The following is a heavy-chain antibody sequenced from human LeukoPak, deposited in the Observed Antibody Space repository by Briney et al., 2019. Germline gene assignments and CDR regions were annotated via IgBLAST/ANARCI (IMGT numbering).Heavy chain of an antibody. D-gene: IGHD3-10*01. V-gene: IGHV4-59*08. J-gene: IGHJ4*02. CDR2: IYYSGST. Sequence: SETLSLTCTVSGGSISSYYWSWIRQPPGKGLEWIGYIYYSGSTNYNPSLKSRVTISVDTSKNQFSLKLTSVTAADTAVYYRVIMAGYWGQGTLVTVSS. CDR1: GGSISSYY. CDR3: VIMAGY.